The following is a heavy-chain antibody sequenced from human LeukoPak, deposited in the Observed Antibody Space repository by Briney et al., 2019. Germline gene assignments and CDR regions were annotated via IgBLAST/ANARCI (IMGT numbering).Heavy chain of an antibody. CDR1: GFTFWSYA. D-gene: IGHD1-1*01. CDR2: ISGSGGST. V-gene: IGHV3-23*01. Sequence: GGSLRLSCAASGFTFWSYAMSGVRAAPGRGLEWVSAISGSGGSTYYPDSVKGRFTISRDNSKNTLYLQMNSLRAEDTAVYYCAKDRSGTTGTTSGMDVWGQGTTVTVSS. J-gene: IGHJ6*02. CDR3: AKDRSGTTGTTSGMDV.